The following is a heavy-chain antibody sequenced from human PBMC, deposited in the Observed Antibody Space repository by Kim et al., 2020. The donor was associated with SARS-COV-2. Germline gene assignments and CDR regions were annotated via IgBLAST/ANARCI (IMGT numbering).Heavy chain of an antibody. V-gene: IGHV4-34*01. Sequence: SETLSLTCAVYGGSFSGYYWSWIRQPSGKGLEWIGEINHSGSTNYNPSLKSRVTISVDTSKNQFSLKLSSVTAADTAVYYCARGRYSSSWYGPHWYFDLWGRGTLVTVSS. CDR2: INHSGST. CDR3: ARGRYSSSWYGPHWYFDL. CDR1: GGSFSGYY. J-gene: IGHJ2*01. D-gene: IGHD6-13*01.